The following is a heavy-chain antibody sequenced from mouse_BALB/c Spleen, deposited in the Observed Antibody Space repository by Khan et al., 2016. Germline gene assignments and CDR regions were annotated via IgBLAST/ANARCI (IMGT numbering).Heavy chain of an antibody. V-gene: IGHV2-6-7*01. CDR2: IWGDGRT. J-gene: IGHJ3*01. CDR3: SRDYDGFAY. D-gene: IGHD2-12*01. Sequence: VQLQESGPGLVAPSQSLSITCTVSGFSLTGYGVNWVRQPPGKGLEWLGKIWGDGRTDYNSALKSRVSLSKDNSKSQVFLKMNSLQTDDTANYYCSRDYDGFAYWGQGTLGIVSA. CDR1: GFSLTGYG.